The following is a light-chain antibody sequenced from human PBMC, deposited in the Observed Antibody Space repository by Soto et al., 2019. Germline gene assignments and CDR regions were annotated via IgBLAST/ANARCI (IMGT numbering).Light chain of an antibody. CDR2: SNT. J-gene: IGLJ1*01. CDR1: SSNIGPGYD. V-gene: IGLV1-40*01. Sequence: QSVLTQPPSVSGAPGQRVTISCIGSSSNIGPGYDVHWYQHLPGTAPKLLIYSNTNRPSGVPDRFSGSRSGTSAPLAITGLQAEDEADYYCQSYDSSLSGSVFGTGTKVTVL. CDR3: QSYDSSLSGSV.